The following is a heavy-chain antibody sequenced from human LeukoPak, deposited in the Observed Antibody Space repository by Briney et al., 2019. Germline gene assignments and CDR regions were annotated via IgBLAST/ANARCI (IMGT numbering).Heavy chain of an antibody. CDR1: GGSISSGGYY. D-gene: IGHD3-22*01. CDR2: IYYSGST. CDR3: ARVVITTFDY. Sequence: PSETLSLTCTVSGGSISSGGYYWSWIRQHPGKGLEWIGYIYYSGSTNYNPSLKSRVTISVDTSENQFSLKLSSVTAADTAVYYCARVVITTFDYWGQGTLVTVSS. J-gene: IGHJ4*02. V-gene: IGHV4-31*03.